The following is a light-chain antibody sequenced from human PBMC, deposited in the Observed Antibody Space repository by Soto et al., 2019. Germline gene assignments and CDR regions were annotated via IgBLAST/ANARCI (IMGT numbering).Light chain of an antibody. CDR2: GAS. Sequence: EIVLTQSPGTLSLSPGEGATLSCRASQSLGSTYLAWYQQKPGQAPRLLIYGASNRATGIPDRFSGSGSRTHFTFTISRLEPEDFAVYYCQQYGSSPITFGQGTRLEIK. V-gene: IGKV3-20*01. J-gene: IGKJ5*01. CDR1: QSLGSTY. CDR3: QQYGSSPIT.